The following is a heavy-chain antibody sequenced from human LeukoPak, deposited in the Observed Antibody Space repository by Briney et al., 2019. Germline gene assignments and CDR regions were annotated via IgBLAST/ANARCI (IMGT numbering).Heavy chain of an antibody. J-gene: IGHJ4*02. CDR3: AKTPRYDFWSAPYYFDY. V-gene: IGHV3-23*01. Sequence: GRSPRLSCAASGFTFSSYAMSWVRQAPGKGLEWVSAISGSGGSTYYADSVKGRFTISRDNSKNTLYLQMNSLRAEDTAVYYCAKTPRYDFWSAPYYFDYWGQGTLVTVSS. D-gene: IGHD3-3*01. CDR1: GFTFSSYA. CDR2: ISGSGGST.